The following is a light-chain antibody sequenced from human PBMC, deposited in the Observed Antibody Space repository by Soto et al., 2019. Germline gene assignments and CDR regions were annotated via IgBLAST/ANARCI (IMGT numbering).Light chain of an antibody. J-gene: IGKJ2*01. CDR3: QQYGSSPKT. CDR1: QTINSNY. V-gene: IGKV3-20*01. CDR2: DAS. Sequence: EIVLTQSPGTLSLSPGERATLSCRASQTINSNYLAWYQQKRGQAPRLLIYDASSRATGIPDRFSGSGSGRDFTLTISRLEPEDFAVYHCQQYGSSPKTFGQGTKLDIK.